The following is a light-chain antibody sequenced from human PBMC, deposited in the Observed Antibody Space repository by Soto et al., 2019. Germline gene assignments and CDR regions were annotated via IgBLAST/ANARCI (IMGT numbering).Light chain of an antibody. CDR2: FAS. V-gene: IGKV1D-16*01. J-gene: IGKJ1*01. Sequence: DIQMTQSPSSVSASVGDRVTITCRASQDIDKWLTWYQQKPGLAPKLVVYFASTLPSGVPSRFSASGSGAEFILTINPLQAEDFGTYYCQQYNSYSSWTFGHGTKVDIK. CDR1: QDIDKW. CDR3: QQYNSYSSWT.